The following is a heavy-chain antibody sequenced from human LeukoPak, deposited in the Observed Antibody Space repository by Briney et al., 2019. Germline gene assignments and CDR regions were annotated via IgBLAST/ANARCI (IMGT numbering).Heavy chain of an antibody. CDR2: ISGSGGST. J-gene: IGHJ5*02. V-gene: IGHV3-23*01. CDR1: GFTFSSYA. Sequence: GGSLRLSCAASGFTFSSYAMSWVRQAPGKGLEWVSAISGSGGSTYYADSVKGRFTISRDNSKNTLYLQMSSLRAEDTAVYYCAKDPYYDSSVPTWGQGTLVTVSS. D-gene: IGHD3-22*01. CDR3: AKDPYYDSSVPT.